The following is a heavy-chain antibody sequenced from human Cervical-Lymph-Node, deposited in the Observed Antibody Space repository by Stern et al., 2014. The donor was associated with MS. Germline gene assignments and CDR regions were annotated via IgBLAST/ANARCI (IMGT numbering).Heavy chain of an antibody. CDR1: GDSISSYTHY. D-gene: IGHD2-8*02. V-gene: IGHV4-39*01. CDR2: VYDSGPT. J-gene: IGHJ4*02. Sequence: QLQLQESGPGLVKPSETLSLTCAVSGDSISSYTHYWAWIRQPPGKGLERIGSVYDSGPTSYTPSHKSRLAISVDTSKTRCSLGLTSVTAADTAVYYCAKHACTGAACPFDLWGQGTLVTVSS. CDR3: AKHACTGAACPFDL.